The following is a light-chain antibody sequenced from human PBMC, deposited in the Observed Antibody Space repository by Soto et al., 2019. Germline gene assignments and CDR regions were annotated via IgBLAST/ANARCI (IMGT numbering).Light chain of an antibody. Sequence: DIKMTQSPSTLSASEGDRVTITCRASQSISSWLAWYQQKPGKAPKLLIYAASTLQSGVPSRFSGSGSGTDFTLTISSLQPEDVATYYCQKYNSAPKTFGQGTMVDVK. CDR1: QSISSW. CDR3: QKYNSAPKT. J-gene: IGKJ1*01. CDR2: AAS. V-gene: IGKV1-27*01.